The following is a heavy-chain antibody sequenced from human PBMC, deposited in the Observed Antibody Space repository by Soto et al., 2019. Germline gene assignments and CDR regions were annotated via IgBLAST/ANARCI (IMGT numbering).Heavy chain of an antibody. D-gene: IGHD3-22*01. CDR1: GFTFSSYW. CDR3: ARAVYYDSSDDAFDI. V-gene: IGHV3-7*03. Sequence: WSLRLSCAASGFTFSSYWMSWVRQAPGKGLEWVANIKQDGREKYYVDSVKGRFTISRDNAKNSLYLQMNSLRAEDTAVYYCARAVYYDSSDDAFDIWGQGTMVPVSS. CDR2: IKQDGREK. J-gene: IGHJ3*02.